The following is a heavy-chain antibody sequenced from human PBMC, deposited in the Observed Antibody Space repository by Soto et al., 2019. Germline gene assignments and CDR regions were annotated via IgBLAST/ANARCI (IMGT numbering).Heavy chain of an antibody. CDR1: GGTFSSYA. CDR3: ARDYRVGTPGGYYYYYGMDV. CDR2: IIPIFGTA. Sequence: QVQLVQSGAEVKKPGSSVKVSCKASGGTFSSYAISWVRQAPGQGLEWMGGIIPIFGTANYAQKFQGRVTMTTDTSTSTAYMELRSLRSDDTAVYYCARDYRVGTPGGYYYYYGMDVWGQGTTVTVSS. J-gene: IGHJ6*02. V-gene: IGHV1-69*06. D-gene: IGHD1-26*01.